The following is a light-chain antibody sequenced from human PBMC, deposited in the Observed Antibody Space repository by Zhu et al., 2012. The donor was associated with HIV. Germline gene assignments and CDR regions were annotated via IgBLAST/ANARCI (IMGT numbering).Light chain of an antibody. Sequence: DIQLTQSPSFLSASVGDKVTITCRASQGISSYLAWYQQKAGKAPKLLIFATSTLQSGVPSRFSGSGSGTEFTLTISSLQPEDFGTYYWQQLNTYFFGGGTKVEIK. V-gene: IGKV1-9*01. CDR1: QGISSY. CDR3: QQLNTYF. J-gene: IGKJ4*01. CDR2: ATS.